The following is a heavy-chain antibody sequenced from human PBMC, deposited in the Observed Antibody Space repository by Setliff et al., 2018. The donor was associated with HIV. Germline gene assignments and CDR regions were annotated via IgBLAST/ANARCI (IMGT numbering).Heavy chain of an antibody. CDR2: IYHNGST. D-gene: IGHD2-15*01. Sequence: SETLSLTCTVSGGSISIGGYYWGWIRQHPGKGLEWIGYIYHNGSTYYTPSLKSRVIISVDTSKNQFSLKLSSVTAADTAVYYCARGGGSRAATSSYHYMDVWCKGTTVTVSS. J-gene: IGHJ6*03. V-gene: IGHV4-31*03. CDR1: GGSISIGGYY. CDR3: ARGGGSRAATSSYHYMDV.